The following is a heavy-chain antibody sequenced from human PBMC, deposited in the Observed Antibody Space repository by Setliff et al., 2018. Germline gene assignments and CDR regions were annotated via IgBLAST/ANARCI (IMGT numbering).Heavy chain of an antibody. CDR2: IYYSGTA. D-gene: IGHD1-1*01. V-gene: IGHV4-39*01. CDR3: ASRTTGPGGWFDY. Sequence: SETLSLTCTVSGGSISSSSYQWGWVRQTPGKGLEWIGSIYYSGTAYYSPSLKSRVTISVDTSKNQFSLRLTSVTAADTAIYYCASRTTGPGGWFDYWGQGALVTV. J-gene: IGHJ5*01. CDR1: GGSISSSSYQ.